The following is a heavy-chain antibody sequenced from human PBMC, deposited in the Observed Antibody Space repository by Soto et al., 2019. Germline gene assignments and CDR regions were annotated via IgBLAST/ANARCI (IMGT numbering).Heavy chain of an antibody. CDR1: GFTFSSYA. J-gene: IGHJ6*02. CDR2: ISGSGGST. V-gene: IGHV3-23*01. D-gene: IGHD3-3*01. CDR3: AKVQGTYYDFWSGYPHNGMDV. Sequence: QSGGSLRLSCAASGFTFSSYAMSWVRQAPGKGLEWVSAISGSGGSTYYADSVKGRFTISRDNSKNTLYLQMNSLRAEDTAVYYCAKVQGTYYDFWSGYPHNGMDVWGQGTTVTVSS.